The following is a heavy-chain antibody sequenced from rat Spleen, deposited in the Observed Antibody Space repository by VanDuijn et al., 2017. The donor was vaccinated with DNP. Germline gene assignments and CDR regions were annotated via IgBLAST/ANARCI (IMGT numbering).Heavy chain of an antibody. CDR3: ARLPIGLDAMDA. V-gene: IGHV5-7*01. Sequence: EVQLVASGGGLVQPGRSLKLSCAASGFSFTGYNMAWVRQAPKKGLEWVATLKYDGGNTYYRDSVKGRVTISSDNAKSALYLQMDSLRSEDTATYYCARLPIGLDAMDAWGQGTSVTVSS. D-gene: IGHD1-2*01. CDR1: GFSFTGYN. CDR2: LKYDGGNT. J-gene: IGHJ4*01.